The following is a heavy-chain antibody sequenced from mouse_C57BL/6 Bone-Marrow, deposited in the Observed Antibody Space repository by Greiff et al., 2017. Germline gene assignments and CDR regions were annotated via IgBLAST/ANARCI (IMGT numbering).Heavy chain of an antibody. Sequence: EVMLVESVAELVRPGASVKLSCTASGFNIKNTYMHWVKQRPEQGLEWIGRIDPANGNTKYAPKFQGKATITADKSSHTAYLQLSSLTSEYTAIYYCARSQLRLRFAYWGQGTLVTVSA. CDR2: IDPANGNT. CDR1: GFNIKNTY. V-gene: IGHV14-3*01. J-gene: IGHJ3*01. D-gene: IGHD3-2*02. CDR3: ARSQLRLRFAY.